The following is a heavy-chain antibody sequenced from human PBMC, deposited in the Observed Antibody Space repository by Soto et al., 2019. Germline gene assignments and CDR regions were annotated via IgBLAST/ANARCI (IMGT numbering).Heavy chain of an antibody. J-gene: IGHJ6*02. CDR3: AREYYYIMDV. CDR2: IDSSTKYT. Sequence: QVQLVESGGGLVRPGGSLRVSCEASGFTFRDYYMTWFRQAPGKGLEWLSYIDSSTKYTNYADSVKGRFTISRDNAKNSLYLLMNSLRADDTAVYYCAREYYYIMDVWGQGTMVPVSS. CDR1: GFTFRDYY. V-gene: IGHV3-11*05.